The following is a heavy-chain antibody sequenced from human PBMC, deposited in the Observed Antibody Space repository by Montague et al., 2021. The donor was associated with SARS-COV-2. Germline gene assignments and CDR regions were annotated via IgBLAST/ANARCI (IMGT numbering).Heavy chain of an antibody. D-gene: IGHD1-14*01. Sequence: SLRLSCAASGFIFTNYGMNWVRRAPGKGLESVAGISGFGGGTYYSDSVKGRFTISRATSNSTLFLQMDGLGAEDTAIYYCAKSFSGTRNWFDIWGQGTLVTVSS. J-gene: IGHJ5*02. CDR1: GFIFTNYG. CDR2: ISGFGGGT. V-gene: IGHV3-23*01. CDR3: AKSFSGTRNWFDI.